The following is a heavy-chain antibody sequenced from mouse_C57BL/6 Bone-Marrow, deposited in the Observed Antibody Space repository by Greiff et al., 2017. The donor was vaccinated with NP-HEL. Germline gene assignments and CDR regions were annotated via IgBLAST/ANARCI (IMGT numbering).Heavy chain of an antibody. V-gene: IGHV5-6*02. D-gene: IGHD1-1*01. CDR2: ISSGGSYT. J-gene: IGHJ1*03. CDR3: ARQTTVVAKRYFDV. Sequence: DVKLVESGGDLVKPGGSLKLSCAASGFTFSSYGMSWVRQTPDKRLEWVATISSGGSYTYYPDSVKGRFTISRDNAKNTLYLQMSSLKSEDTAMYYCARQTTVVAKRYFDVWGTGTTVTVSS. CDR1: GFTFSSYG.